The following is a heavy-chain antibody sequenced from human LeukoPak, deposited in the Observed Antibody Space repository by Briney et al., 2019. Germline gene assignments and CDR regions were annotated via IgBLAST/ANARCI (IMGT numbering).Heavy chain of an antibody. CDR3: VVDLAGGDRDV. Sequence: PGGSLRLSCAASGFTFSGYGMHWVRQAPGKGLEWVAFVRYDGTDKYYSDSVRGRFTISRDNSKSTLYLQMNSLKGEDTAVYYCVVDLAGGDRDVWGKRNTGTASS. CDR2: VRYDGTDK. D-gene: IGHD3-10*01. J-gene: IGHJ6*03. V-gene: IGHV3-30*02. CDR1: GFTFSGYG.